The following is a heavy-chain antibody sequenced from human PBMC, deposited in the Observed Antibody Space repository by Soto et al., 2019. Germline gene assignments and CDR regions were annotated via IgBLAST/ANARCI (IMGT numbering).Heavy chain of an antibody. D-gene: IGHD6-13*01. CDR3: AKGMVPDQ. CDR2: ITATGT. J-gene: IGHJ5*02. Sequence: EVQLLESGGGFVQQGGSLRLSCTASGFSFRQYAMVWVRQAPGKGLEWVSAITATGTHYADTVKGRFTISRDSSKSTLYLDINNLRVEDTAVYYCAKGMVPDQWGQGTLITVSS. V-gene: IGHV3-23*01. CDR1: GFSFRQYA.